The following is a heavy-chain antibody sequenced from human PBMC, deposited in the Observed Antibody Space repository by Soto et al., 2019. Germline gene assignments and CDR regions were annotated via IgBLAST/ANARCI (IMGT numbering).Heavy chain of an antibody. Sequence: SETLSLTCAVHGGSFSGYYWDWIRQPPGKGLEWIGYIYHSGSTYYNPSLRSRVTISVDRSKNQFSLKLSSVTAADTAVYYCARAGGLGAVAVDYWGQGTLVTVSS. CDR1: GGSFSGYY. CDR2: IYHSGST. V-gene: IGHV4-30-2*01. CDR3: ARAGGLGAVAVDY. D-gene: IGHD6-19*01. J-gene: IGHJ4*02.